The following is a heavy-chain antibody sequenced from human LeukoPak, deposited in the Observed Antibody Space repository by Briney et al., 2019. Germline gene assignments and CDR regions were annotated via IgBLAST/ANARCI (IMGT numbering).Heavy chain of an antibody. CDR1: GFTFDNYA. CDR3: AKDMNSYGSGSSYNPWGPFDS. CDR2: IAWNSGNT. V-gene: IGHV3-9*01. J-gene: IGHJ4*02. Sequence: PGRSLRLSCAASGFTFDNYAMHWVRQAPGKGLEWVSGIAWNSGNTGFADSVKGRFTISRDNAEHSLYLQMNSLTPEDTAFYFCAKDMNSYGSGSSYNPWGPFDSWGQGTLVTVSS. D-gene: IGHD3-10*01.